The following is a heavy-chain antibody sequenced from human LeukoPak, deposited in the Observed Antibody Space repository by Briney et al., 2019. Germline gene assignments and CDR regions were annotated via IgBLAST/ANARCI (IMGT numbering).Heavy chain of an antibody. J-gene: IGHJ6*03. D-gene: IGHD2-21*02. CDR1: GFTFSSYE. V-gene: IGHV3-74*01. CDR2: INSDGSST. Sequence: GGSLRLSCAASGFTFSSYEMNWVRQAPGKGLVWVSRINSDGSSTSYADSVKGRFTISRDNAKNTLYLQMNSLRAEDTAVYYCARLAVATAIGVGYYYYYYMDVWGKGTTVTVSS. CDR3: ARLAVATAIGVGYYYYYYMDV.